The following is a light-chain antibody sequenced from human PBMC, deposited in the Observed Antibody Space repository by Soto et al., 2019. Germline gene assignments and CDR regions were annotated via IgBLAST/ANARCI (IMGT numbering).Light chain of an antibody. CDR3: PQYGSSPLT. J-gene: IGKJ4*01. CDR1: QSVSSSY. CDR2: GAS. Sequence: EIVLTQSPGTLSLSPGERATLSCRASQSVSSSYLAWYQQKPGQAPMLLLYGASSRATGIPHRFSGSGSGTDFTLTISRLEPEDFAVYYWPQYGSSPLTFGGGTKVEIK. V-gene: IGKV3-20*01.